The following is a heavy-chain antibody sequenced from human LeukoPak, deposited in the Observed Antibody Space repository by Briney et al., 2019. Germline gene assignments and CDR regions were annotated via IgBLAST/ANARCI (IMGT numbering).Heavy chain of an antibody. Sequence: GGSLRLSCAASGFTFSSYGMHWVRQAPGKGLEWVAVIWYDGSNKYYADSVKGRFTISRDNSKNTLYLQMNSLRAEDTAVYYCARDRGIVATILNYWGQGTLVTVSS. V-gene: IGHV3-33*01. J-gene: IGHJ4*02. D-gene: IGHD5-12*01. CDR2: IWYDGSNK. CDR3: ARDRGIVATILNY. CDR1: GFTFSSYG.